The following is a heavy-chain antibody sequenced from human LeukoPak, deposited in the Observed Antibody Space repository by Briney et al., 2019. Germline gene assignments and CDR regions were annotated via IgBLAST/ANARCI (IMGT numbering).Heavy chain of an antibody. Sequence: SQTLSLTCTVSGGSISSGDYYWSWIRQPPGKGLEWIGYIYYSGSTYYNPSLKSRVTISVDTSKNQFSLKLSSVTAADTAVYYCARARAGYSYVPLDYYFDYWGQGTLVTVSS. J-gene: IGHJ4*02. CDR1: GGSISSGDYY. V-gene: IGHV4-30-4*01. CDR2: IYYSGST. D-gene: IGHD5-18*01. CDR3: ARARAGYSYVPLDYYFDY.